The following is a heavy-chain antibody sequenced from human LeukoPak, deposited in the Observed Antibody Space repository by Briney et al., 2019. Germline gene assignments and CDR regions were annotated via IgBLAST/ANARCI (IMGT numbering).Heavy chain of an antibody. CDR2: INPNSGGT. Sequence: GASVKVSCKASGYTFTGYYMHWVRQAPGQGLEWMGWINPNSGGTNYAQKFQGRVTMTRDTSTSTVYMELSSLRSEDTAVYFCARGSVDGHWYSSAKYYFDYWGQGTLVTVSS. CDR1: GYTFTGYY. D-gene: IGHD6-19*01. V-gene: IGHV1-2*02. CDR3: ARGSVDGHWYSSAKYYFDY. J-gene: IGHJ4*02.